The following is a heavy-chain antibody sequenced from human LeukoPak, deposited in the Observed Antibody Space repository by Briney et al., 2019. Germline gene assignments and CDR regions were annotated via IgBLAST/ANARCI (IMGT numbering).Heavy chain of an antibody. D-gene: IGHD4-17*01. V-gene: IGHV3-43*01. CDR3: AKDHGYGDYDEYFQH. CDR2: ISRDGSTP. Sequence: GGSLRLSCVASGFIFDDSLMHWVRQAPGKGLEWVSLISRDGSTPYYADSVKGRFTISRDNSKNTLYLQMNSLRAEDTAVYYCAKDHGYGDYDEYFQHWGQGTLVTVSS. CDR1: GFIFDDSL. J-gene: IGHJ1*01.